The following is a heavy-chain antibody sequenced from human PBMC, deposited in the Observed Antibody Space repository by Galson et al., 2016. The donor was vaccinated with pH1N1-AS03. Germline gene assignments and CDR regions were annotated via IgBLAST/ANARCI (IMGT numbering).Heavy chain of an antibody. D-gene: IGHD1-26*01. J-gene: IGHJ4*02. Sequence: SLRLSCAASGFTFSTYCMSWVRQAPGKGLEWVANINQDGSTKFYVESLKGRFTITRDNAKNSLYLQMSSLRAEATAMYYCARGAPGDHLLSPLWNWGQGTLVTVSS. V-gene: IGHV3-7*01. CDR1: GFTFSTYC. CDR3: ARGAPGDHLLSPLWN. CDR2: INQDGSTK.